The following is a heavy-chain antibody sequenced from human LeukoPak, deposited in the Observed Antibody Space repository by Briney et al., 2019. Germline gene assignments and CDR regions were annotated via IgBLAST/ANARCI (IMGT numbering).Heavy chain of an antibody. CDR3: ARGQDYYDSSGYRFDP. D-gene: IGHD3-22*01. CDR2: MQSTGNS. V-gene: IGHV4-59*12. J-gene: IGHJ5*02. Sequence: PSETVSLTCSVSGDSISTYHWNWIRKPPGKGLEWIGYMQSTGNSKYNPSLRSRVNMFVDTSKNQAALILSSVTAADTAVYYCARGQDYYDSSGYRFDPWGQGTLVTVSS. CDR1: GDSISTYH.